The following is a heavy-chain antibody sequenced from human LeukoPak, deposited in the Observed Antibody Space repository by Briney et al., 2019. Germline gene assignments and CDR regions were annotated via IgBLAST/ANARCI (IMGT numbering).Heavy chain of an antibody. D-gene: IGHD4-17*01. J-gene: IGHJ4*02. CDR1: GGTFSSYA. V-gene: IGHV1-69*04. CDR3: AADPGHYGDYDFDY. CDR2: IIPILGIA. Sequence: SVKVSCKASGGTFSSYAISWVRQAPGQGLEWMGRIIPILGIANYAQKFQGRVTITRDMSTSTAYMELSSLRSEDTAVYYCAADPGHYGDYDFDYWGQGTLVTVSS.